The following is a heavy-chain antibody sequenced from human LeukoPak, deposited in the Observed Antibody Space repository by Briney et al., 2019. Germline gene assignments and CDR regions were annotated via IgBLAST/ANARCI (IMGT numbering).Heavy chain of an antibody. V-gene: IGHV4-59*01. CDR1: GGSISSYY. Sequence: SETLSLTCTVSGGSISSYYWSWIRQPPGKGLEWIAYIYYSGSTNHNPSLKSRVTISVDTSKNQFSLKLSSVTAADTAVYYCATSGPNDYVWGSYNWGQGTLVTVSS. CDR3: ATSGPNDYVWGSYN. D-gene: IGHD3-16*01. CDR2: IYYSGST. J-gene: IGHJ4*02.